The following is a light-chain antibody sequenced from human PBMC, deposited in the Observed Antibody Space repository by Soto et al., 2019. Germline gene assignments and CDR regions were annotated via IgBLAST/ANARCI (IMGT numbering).Light chain of an antibody. Sequence: QSALTQPASGSGAPGQSTTISCTGRNSDVGGYDYVSWYQQHPGKAPKLMIYEVNNRPSGVSYRFSGSKSGNTASLTISGLQAEDEADYYCCSYTGRLTLLFGGGTKVTVL. CDR2: EVN. V-gene: IGLV2-14*03. CDR1: NSDVGGYDY. CDR3: CSYTGRLTLL. J-gene: IGLJ2*01.